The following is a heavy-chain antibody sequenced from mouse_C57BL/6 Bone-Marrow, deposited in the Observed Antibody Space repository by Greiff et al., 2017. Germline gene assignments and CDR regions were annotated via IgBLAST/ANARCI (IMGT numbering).Heavy chain of an antibody. Sequence: EAGGGLVQPKGSLKLSCAASGFTFNTYAMHWVRQAPGKGLEWVARIRSKSSNYATYYADSVKDRFTISSDNSQSMLYLQMNNLNTEDTAVYYCVRGGDYYGSSCGDYWGQGTTLTVSS. D-gene: IGHD1-1*01. V-gene: IGHV10-3*01. CDR3: VRGGDYYGSSCGDY. CDR2: IRSKSSNYAT. J-gene: IGHJ2*01. CDR1: GFTFNTYA.